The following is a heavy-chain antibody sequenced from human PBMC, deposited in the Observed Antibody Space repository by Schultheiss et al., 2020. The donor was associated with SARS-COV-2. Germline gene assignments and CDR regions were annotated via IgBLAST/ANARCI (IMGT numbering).Heavy chain of an antibody. CDR2: IYYSGST. V-gene: IGHV4-34*01. CDR3: ARRGYYDSSGYYYDSGVDP. CDR1: GGSFSGYY. Sequence: GSLRLSCAVYGGSFSGYYWSWIRQHPGKGLEWIGYIYYSGSTNYNPSVKSRVTISVDTSKNQFSLKLSSVTAADTAVYYCARRGYYDSSGYYYDSGVDPWGQGTLVTVSS. D-gene: IGHD3-22*01. J-gene: IGHJ5*02.